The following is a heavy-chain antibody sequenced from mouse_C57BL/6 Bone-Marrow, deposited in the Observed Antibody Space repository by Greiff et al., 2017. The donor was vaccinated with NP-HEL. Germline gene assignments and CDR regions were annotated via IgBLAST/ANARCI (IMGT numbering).Heavy chain of an antibody. D-gene: IGHD1-1*01. J-gene: IGHJ2*01. CDR3: AREEGNFYYYGSSYVFDY. CDR2: IDPSDSYT. Sequence: VQLQESGAELVKPGASVKLSCKASGYTFTSYWMQWVKQRPGQGLEWIGEIDPSDSYTNYNQKFKGKATLTVDTSSSTAYMQLSSLTSEDSAVYYCAREEGNFYYYGSSYVFDYWGQGTTLTVSS. V-gene: IGHV1-50*01. CDR1: GYTFTSYW.